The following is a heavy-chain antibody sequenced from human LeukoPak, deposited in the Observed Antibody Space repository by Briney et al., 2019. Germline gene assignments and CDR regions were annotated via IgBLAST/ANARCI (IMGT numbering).Heavy chain of an antibody. V-gene: IGHV1-8*01. J-gene: IGHJ4*02. CDR3: ARVGHDSSGYPVDY. D-gene: IGHD3-22*01. CDR2: MNPNSGNT. Sequence: ASVKVSCKASGYTFTSYDINWVRQATGQGLEWMGWMNPNSGNTGYAQKFQGRVTMTRNTSISTAYMELSSLRSEDTAVYYCARVGHDSSGYPVDYWGQGTLVTVSS. CDR1: GYTFTSYD.